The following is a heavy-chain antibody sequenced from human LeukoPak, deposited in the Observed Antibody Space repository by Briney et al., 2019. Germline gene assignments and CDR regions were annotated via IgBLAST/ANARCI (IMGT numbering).Heavy chain of an antibody. CDR3: ASTQRIGYYRPNYYYYYGMDV. CDR1: GFTFSSYG. CDR2: IWYDGSNK. V-gene: IGHV3-33*01. J-gene: IGHJ6*02. Sequence: GGSLRLSCAASGFTFSSYGMHWVRQAPGKGLEWVAVIWYDGSNKYYADSVKGRFTISRDNSKNTLNLQMNSLRAEDTAVYYCASTQRIGYYRPNYYYYYGMDVWGQGTTVTVSS. D-gene: IGHD3-3*01.